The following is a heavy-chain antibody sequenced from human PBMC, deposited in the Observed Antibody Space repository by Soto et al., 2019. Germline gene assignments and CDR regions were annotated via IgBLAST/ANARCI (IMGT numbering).Heavy chain of an antibody. CDR3: ARQWLDSYYFDY. Sequence: PGGSLRLSCAASGFTFSSYAIHWVRQAPGKGLEYVSAISSNGGSTYYANSVKGRFTISRDNSKNTLYLQMGSLRAEDMAVYYCARQWLDSYYFDYWGQGTLVTVSS. CDR2: ISSNGGST. CDR1: GFTFSSYA. V-gene: IGHV3-64*01. D-gene: IGHD6-19*01. J-gene: IGHJ4*02.